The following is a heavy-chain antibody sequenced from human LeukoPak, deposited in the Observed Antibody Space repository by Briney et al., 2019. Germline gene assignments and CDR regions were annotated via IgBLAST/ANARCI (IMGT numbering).Heavy chain of an antibody. Sequence: QTGGSLRLSCAASGFTFSSFAMSWVRQAPGKGLEWVSSIGGSGGSTYYADSVKGRFTISRDNSKNTLYLQMNSLRAEDTAVYYCAKVDYYDSSGYYSIDHYYYGMDVWGQGTTVTVSS. CDR2: IGGSGGST. J-gene: IGHJ6*02. V-gene: IGHV3-23*01. CDR3: AKVDYYDSSGYYSIDHYYYGMDV. CDR1: GFTFSSFA. D-gene: IGHD3-22*01.